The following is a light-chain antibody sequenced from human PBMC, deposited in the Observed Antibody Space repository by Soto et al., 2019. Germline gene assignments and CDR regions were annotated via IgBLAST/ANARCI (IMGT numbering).Light chain of an antibody. CDR2: SAS. CDR3: QRYGSSLT. Sequence: EIVMTQSPATLSVSPGETTRLSCRASQSINSDVAWYQQKVGQTPRLLIHSASTRATGIAARFSGSGSGTEFTLTISRLEPEDFAVYYCQRYGSSLTFGGGTKVDIK. CDR1: QSINSD. J-gene: IGKJ4*01. V-gene: IGKV3D-15*01.